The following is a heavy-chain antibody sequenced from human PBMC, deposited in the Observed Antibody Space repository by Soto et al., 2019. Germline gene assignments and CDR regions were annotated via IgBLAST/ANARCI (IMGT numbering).Heavy chain of an antibody. CDR1: GFTFSSYA. D-gene: IGHD6-13*01. CDR3: AKDLAPLYSSFDY. CDR2: ISGSGGST. Sequence: GGSLRLSCAASGFTFSSYAMSWVRQAPGKGLEWVSAISGSGGSTYYADSVKGRFTIPRDNSKNTLYLQMNSLRAEDTAVYYCAKDLAPLYSSFDYWGQGTLVTVSS. V-gene: IGHV3-23*01. J-gene: IGHJ4*02.